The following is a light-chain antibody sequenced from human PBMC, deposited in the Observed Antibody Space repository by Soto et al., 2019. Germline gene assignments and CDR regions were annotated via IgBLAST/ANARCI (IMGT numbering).Light chain of an antibody. Sequence: EIVLTQSPATLSLSPGERATLSCRASQSVSSYLAWYQQKPGQAPRLLIYDASNRATGIPARFSGSGSGTDFTLTISSLEPEDFAVYYCQRRSNRPWVTFGPGTKVDIK. J-gene: IGKJ3*01. CDR3: QRRSNRPWVT. CDR1: QSVSSY. CDR2: DAS. V-gene: IGKV3-11*01.